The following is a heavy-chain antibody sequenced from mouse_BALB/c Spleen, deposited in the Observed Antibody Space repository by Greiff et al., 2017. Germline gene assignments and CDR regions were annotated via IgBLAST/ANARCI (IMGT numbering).Heavy chain of an antibody. D-gene: IGHD2-4*01. CDR3: ARLDYDYDDYAMDY. V-gene: IGHV5-17*02. J-gene: IGHJ4*01. Sequence: EVKLVESGGGLVQPGGSRILSCAASGFTFSSFEMHWVRQAPEKGLEWVAYISSGSSTIYYADTVKGRFTISRDNSKNTLFLPVTSLRSEDTAMYYCARLDYDYDDYAMDYWGQGTSVTVSS. CDR1: GFTFSSFE. CDR2: ISSGSSTI.